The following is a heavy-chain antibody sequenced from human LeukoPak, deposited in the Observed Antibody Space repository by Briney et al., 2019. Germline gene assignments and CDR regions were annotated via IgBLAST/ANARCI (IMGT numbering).Heavy chain of an antibody. CDR2: ISSSGSTI. Sequence: GGSLRLSCAASGLTFSDYYMSWIRQAPGKGLEWVSYISSSGSTIYYADSVKGRFTISRDNAKNSLYLQMNSLRAEDTAVYYCARVRGFLEWLLSFWGQGTLVTVSS. CDR3: ARVRGFLEWLLSF. CDR1: GLTFSDYY. V-gene: IGHV3-11*04. D-gene: IGHD3-3*01. J-gene: IGHJ4*02.